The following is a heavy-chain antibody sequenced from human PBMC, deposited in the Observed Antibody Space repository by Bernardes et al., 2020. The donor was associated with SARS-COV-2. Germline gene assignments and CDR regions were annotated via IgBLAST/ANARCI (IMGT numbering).Heavy chain of an antibody. CDR3: ARDYTMIIPSPYY. CDR2: IWYDGSNK. V-gene: IGHV3-33*01. J-gene: IGHJ4*02. CDR1: GFTFSSYG. Sequence: GGSLRLSCAASGFTFSSYGMHWVRQAPGKGLEWVAVIWYDGSNKYYADSVKGRFTISRDNSKNTLYLQMNSLRAEDTAVYYCARDYTMIIPSPYYWGQGTLVTVSS. D-gene: IGHD3-22*01.